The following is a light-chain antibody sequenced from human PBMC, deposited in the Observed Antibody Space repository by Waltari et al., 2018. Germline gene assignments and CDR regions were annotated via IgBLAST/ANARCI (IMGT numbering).Light chain of an antibody. J-gene: IGLJ3*02. CDR1: SGDVGGYNY. V-gene: IGLV2-11*01. CDR3: CSYAGSIFIWV. CDR2: DVT. Sequence: QSALTQPRSVSGSPGLSVTISCTGTSGDVGGYNYVSWYQHPPGKAPKLLIYDVTKRPTGVPDRFSGSKSGNTASLTISGLQADDEADYYCCSYAGSIFIWVFGGGTKLTVL.